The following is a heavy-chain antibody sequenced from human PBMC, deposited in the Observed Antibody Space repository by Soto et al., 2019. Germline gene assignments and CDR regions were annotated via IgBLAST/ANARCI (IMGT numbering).Heavy chain of an antibody. J-gene: IGHJ3*02. D-gene: IGHD2-15*01. CDR1: AYTFTSYC. Sequence: SVKVSCKASAYTFTSYCMHWVRQAPGQGLEWMGIINPSGGSTSYAQKFQGRVTMTRDTSTSTVYMELSSLRSEDTAVYHCARGQLLLDAFDIWGQGTMLTVSS. CDR3: ARGQLLLDAFDI. V-gene: IGHV1-46*01. CDR2: INPSGGST.